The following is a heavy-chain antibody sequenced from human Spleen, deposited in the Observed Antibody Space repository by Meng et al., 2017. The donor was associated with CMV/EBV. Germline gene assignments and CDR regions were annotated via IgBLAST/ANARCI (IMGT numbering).Heavy chain of an antibody. D-gene: IGHD2-2*01. Sequence: SGFSLTTTGVGVGWIRQPPGKALEWLALIYWNNANRYSPSLKNRLTITKSTSRKQVVLTMTDMDPVDTATYFCAHSKIVVVPAPSWDYWGQGTLVTVS. CDR3: AHSKIVVVPAPSWDY. CDR2: IYWNNAN. V-gene: IGHV2-5*01. CDR1: GFSLTTTGVG. J-gene: IGHJ4*02.